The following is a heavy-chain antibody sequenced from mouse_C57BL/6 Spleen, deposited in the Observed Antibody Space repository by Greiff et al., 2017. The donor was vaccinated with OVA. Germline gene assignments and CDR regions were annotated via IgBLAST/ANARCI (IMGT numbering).Heavy chain of an antibody. J-gene: IGHJ4*01. CDR2: IHPNSGST. Sequence: QVQLKQPGAELVKPGASVKLSCKASGYTFTSYWMHWVKQRPGQGLEWIGMIHPNSGSTNYNEKFKSKATLTVDKSSSTAYMQLSSLTSEDSAVYYCARRSSGSLYAMDYWGQGTSVTVSS. D-gene: IGHD3-2*02. V-gene: IGHV1-64*01. CDR3: ARRSSGSLYAMDY. CDR1: GYTFTSYW.